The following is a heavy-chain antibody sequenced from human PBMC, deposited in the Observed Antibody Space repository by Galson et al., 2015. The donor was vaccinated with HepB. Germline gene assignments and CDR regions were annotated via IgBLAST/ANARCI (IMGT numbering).Heavy chain of an antibody. V-gene: IGHV3-30*18. CDR1: GFTFSSYG. J-gene: IGHJ2*01. CDR3: AKDGHSSGYYSYWYFDL. D-gene: IGHD3-22*01. CDR2: ISYDGSNK. Sequence: SLRLSCAASGFTFSSYGMHWVRQAPGKGLEWVAVISYDGSNKYYADSVKGRFTISRDNSKNTLYLQMNSLRAEDTAVYYCAKDGHSSGYYSYWYFDLWGRGTLVTVSS.